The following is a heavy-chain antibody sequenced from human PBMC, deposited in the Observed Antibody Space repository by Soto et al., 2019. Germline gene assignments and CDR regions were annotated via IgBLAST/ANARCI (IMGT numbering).Heavy chain of an antibody. V-gene: IGHV4-34*01. CDR2: INHSGST. CDR1: GGSFSGYY. CDR3: ARGTWVRSAFDI. J-gene: IGHJ3*02. D-gene: IGHD3-10*01. Sequence: SETLSLTCAVYGGSFSGYYWSWIRQPPGKGLEWIGEINHSGSTNYNPSLKSRVTISVDTSKNQFSLKLSSMTAADTAVYYCARGTWVRSAFDIWGHGTMVTVSS.